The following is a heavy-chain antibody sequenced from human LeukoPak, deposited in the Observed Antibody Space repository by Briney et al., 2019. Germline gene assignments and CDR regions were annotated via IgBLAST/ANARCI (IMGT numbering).Heavy chain of an antibody. CDR3: ARDGSSSSDL. V-gene: IGHV4-39*07. Sequence: SETLSLTCTVSGGSISSSSYYWGWLRQPPGKGLEWIGSIYYSGSTYYNPSLKRRVTKSVDTSKNQFSLKLSSVTAADTGVYYRARDGSSSSDLWGQGTLVTVSS. J-gene: IGHJ4*02. D-gene: IGHD6-6*01. CDR2: IYYSGST. CDR1: GGSISSSSYY.